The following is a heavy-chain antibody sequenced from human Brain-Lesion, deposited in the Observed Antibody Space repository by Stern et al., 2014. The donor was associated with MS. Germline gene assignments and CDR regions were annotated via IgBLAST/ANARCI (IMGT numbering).Heavy chain of an antibody. CDR2: ISARGGRT. CDR3: AKWPHHIAVAGTRYFQH. D-gene: IGHD6-19*01. CDR1: GFSFSTYA. Sequence: EVQLVQSGGGLVQPGGSLRLSCAASGFSFSTYAMSWVRQTPGKGLQWVAGISARGGRTKYADSVKGRFTISRDNSKNTLYLQMDSLRADDTAVYYCAKWPHHIAVAGTRYFQHWGQGTLVTVSS. V-gene: IGHV3-23*04. J-gene: IGHJ1*01.